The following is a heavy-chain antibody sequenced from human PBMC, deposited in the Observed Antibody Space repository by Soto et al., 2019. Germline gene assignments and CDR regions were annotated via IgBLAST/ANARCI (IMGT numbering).Heavy chain of an antibody. D-gene: IGHD4-17*01. J-gene: IGHJ5*02. Sequence: QGQLKESGPGLLKPSETLSLTCTVSGASVSSASYYWAWLRQPPGRGLEWIGSVYFSGSTSYIPSLKSRVTVSVDTSKNQFSLNLASVTASDSAVYYCARIDGDYGHNWFDPWGQGTLVIVSP. CDR2: VYFSGST. CDR3: ARIDGDYGHNWFDP. V-gene: IGHV4-61*01. CDR1: GASVSSASYY.